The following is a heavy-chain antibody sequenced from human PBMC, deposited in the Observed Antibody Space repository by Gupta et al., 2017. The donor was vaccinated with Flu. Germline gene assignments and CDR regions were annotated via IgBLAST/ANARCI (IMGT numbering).Heavy chain of an antibody. V-gene: IGHV4-34*01. CDR2: INHSGST. Sequence: QVQLQQWGAGLLPPSETLSLTCAVYGGSFSGYYCSWIRQPPGKGLEWVGEINHSGSTNYNASLKSRVTKAVDTSKNQFSLKLSSVTAADTAVYYCARCLGYCSSTSCQRVVDRFDYWGQGTLVTVSS. CDR3: ARCLGYCSSTSCQRVVDRFDY. CDR1: GGSFSGYY. D-gene: IGHD2-2*01. J-gene: IGHJ4*02.